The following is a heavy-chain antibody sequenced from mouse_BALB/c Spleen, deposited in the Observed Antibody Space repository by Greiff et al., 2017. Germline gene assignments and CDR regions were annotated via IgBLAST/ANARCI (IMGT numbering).Heavy chain of an antibody. J-gene: IGHJ3*01. Sequence: QVQLKQSGAELVRPGVSVKISCKGSGYTFTDYAMHWVKQSHAKSLEWIGVISTYYGDASYNQKFKGKATMTVDKSSSTAYMELARLTSEDSAIYYCARGGSGSSGAWFAYWGQGTLVTVSA. D-gene: IGHD1-1*01. CDR3: ARGGSGSSGAWFAY. CDR2: ISTYYGDA. CDR1: GYTFTDYA. V-gene: IGHV1S137*01.